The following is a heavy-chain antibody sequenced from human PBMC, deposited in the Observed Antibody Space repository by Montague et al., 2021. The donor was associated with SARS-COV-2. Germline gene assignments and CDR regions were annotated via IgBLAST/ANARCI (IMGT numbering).Heavy chain of an antibody. J-gene: IGHJ3*02. V-gene: IGHV4-34*01. CDR2: INHSGSI. CDR1: GGSFSGYY. Sequence: SETLSLTCAVYGGSFSGYYWSWIRQPPGKGVEWCGEINHSGSINXNQSLKSRVTISVDTTKNQFSLKLSSVTAADTAVYYCARVPDYYDSSGYYFDAFDIWGQGTMVTVSS. D-gene: IGHD3-22*01. CDR3: ARVPDYYDSSGYYFDAFDI.